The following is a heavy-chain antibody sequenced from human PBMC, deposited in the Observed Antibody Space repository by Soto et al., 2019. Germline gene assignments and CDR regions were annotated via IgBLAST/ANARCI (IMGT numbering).Heavy chain of an antibody. CDR2: IYYSGST. J-gene: IGHJ6*03. V-gene: IGHV4-30-4*01. CDR1: GVSISSGDYC. Sequence: SETLSLTCTVSGVSISSGDYCWSWIRQPPGKGLEWIGYIYYSGSTYYNPSLKSRVTISVDTSKNQFSLKLSSVTAADTAVYYCARPGIFGDLKSYYYMDVWGKGTTVTVSS. CDR3: ARPGIFGDLKSYYYMDV. D-gene: IGHD3-3*01.